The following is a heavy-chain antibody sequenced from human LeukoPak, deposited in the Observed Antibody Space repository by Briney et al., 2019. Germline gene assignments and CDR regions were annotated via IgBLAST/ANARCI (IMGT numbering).Heavy chain of an antibody. V-gene: IGHV4-59*08. CDR2: IYYSGST. Sequence: PSETLSLTCTVSSGSISSYYWSWIRQPPGKGLEWIGYIYYSGSTNYNPSLKSRVTISVDTSKNQFSLKLSSVTAADTAVYYCARTSYYDYVWGSYRYPPTTFDYWGQGTLVTVSS. CDR3: ARTSYYDYVWGSYRYPPTTFDY. CDR1: SGSISSYY. J-gene: IGHJ4*02. D-gene: IGHD3-16*02.